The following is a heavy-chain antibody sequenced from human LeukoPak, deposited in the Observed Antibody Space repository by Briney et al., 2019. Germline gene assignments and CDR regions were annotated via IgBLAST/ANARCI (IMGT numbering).Heavy chain of an antibody. CDR3: ARDRDYGSGIFDY. CDR2: INPNSGGT. J-gene: IGHJ4*02. CDR1: GYTFTGYY. D-gene: IGHD3-10*01. V-gene: IGHV1-2*02. Sequence: ASVKVSCKASGYTFTGYYMHWVREAHGQGLGWMGWINPNSGGTNYAQKFQGRVTMTRDTSISTAYMELNRLRSDDTAVYYCARDRDYGSGIFDYWGQGTLVTVSS.